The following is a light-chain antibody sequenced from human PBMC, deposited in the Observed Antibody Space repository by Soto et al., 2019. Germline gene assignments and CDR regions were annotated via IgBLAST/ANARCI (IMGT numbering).Light chain of an antibody. J-gene: IGLJ1*01. Sequence: QSVLTQPPSVSGAPGQRVTISCTGSSSNTGTGFDVHWYQQLPGTAPKLLIYGNSNRPSGVPDRFSASKSGTSASLAISGLQAEDEADYYCQSYDNSLAGSRVFGTGTKLTVL. CDR1: SSNTGTGFD. CDR3: QSYDNSLAGSRV. V-gene: IGLV1-40*01. CDR2: GNS.